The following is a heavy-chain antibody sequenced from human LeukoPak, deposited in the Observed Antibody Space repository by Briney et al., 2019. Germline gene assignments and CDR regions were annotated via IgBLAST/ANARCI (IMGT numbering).Heavy chain of an antibody. CDR3: ARALIAAAGTCWFDP. Sequence: SETLSLTCTVSGGSISNYYWNWIRQPPGKGLEWIGYIYYSGTTNYNPSLKSRVSMPVDTSKNQFSLKLSSVTAADTAVYYCARALIAAAGTCWFDPWGQGTLVTVSS. CDR2: IYYSGTT. CDR1: GGSISNYY. V-gene: IGHV4-59*08. J-gene: IGHJ5*02. D-gene: IGHD6-13*01.